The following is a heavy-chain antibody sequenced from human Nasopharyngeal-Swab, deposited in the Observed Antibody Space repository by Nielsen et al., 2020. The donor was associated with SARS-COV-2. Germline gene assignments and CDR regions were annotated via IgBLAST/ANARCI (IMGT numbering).Heavy chain of an antibody. Sequence: GESLKISCSAPGFTFSSYAMHWVRQAPGKGLEWVAVISYDGSNKYYADSVKGRFAISRDNSKNTLYLQMNSLRAEDTAVYYCARVKRSSGWYAYYFDYWGQGTLVTVSS. V-gene: IGHV3-30*09. D-gene: IGHD6-19*01. CDR1: GFTFSSYA. CDR2: ISYDGSNK. J-gene: IGHJ4*02. CDR3: ARVKRSSGWYAYYFDY.